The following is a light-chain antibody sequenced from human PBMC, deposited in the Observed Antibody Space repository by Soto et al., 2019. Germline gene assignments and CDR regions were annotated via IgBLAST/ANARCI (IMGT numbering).Light chain of an antibody. V-gene: IGKV3-15*01. CDR1: QTIYNN. CDR2: HTS. J-gene: IGKJ1*01. Sequence: EIVLTQSPSTLSLSPGERATLSCRASQTIYNNVAWYQKRPGQAPRLLIYHTSSRATGIPARFNGSGSGTEFTLTISSLQSEDFAVYYCQHYQNLWAFGQGTKVDIK. CDR3: QHYQNLWA.